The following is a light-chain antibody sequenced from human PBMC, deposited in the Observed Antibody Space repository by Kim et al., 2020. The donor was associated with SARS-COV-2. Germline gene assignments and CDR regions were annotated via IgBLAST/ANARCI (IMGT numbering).Light chain of an antibody. CDR1: QSVSSSY. V-gene: IGKV3-20*01. Sequence: SPGESATLPCRASQSVSSSYLAWYQQKPGQAPRLLIYAASTWAAGIPDRFSGSGSGTDFTLTISRREPEDFAVYYCQQYGSSPWTFGQGTKVEIK. CDR2: AAS. J-gene: IGKJ1*01. CDR3: QQYGSSPWT.